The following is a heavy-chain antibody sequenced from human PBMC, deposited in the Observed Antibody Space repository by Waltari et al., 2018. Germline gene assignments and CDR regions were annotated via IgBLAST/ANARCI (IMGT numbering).Heavy chain of an antibody. CDR2: ISGSGVST. V-gene: IGHV3-23*01. D-gene: IGHD3-22*01. Sequence: EVQLLESGGGLVQPGGSLRLSCAASGFTFSSSAMSWVRQAPGKGLEWVSAISGSGVSTYYADSVRGRFTISRDTSKNTLYLQMNSLRAEDTAVYYCAKEIYDSSGMYYFDYWGQGTRVTVSS. J-gene: IGHJ4*02. CDR1: GFTFSSSA. CDR3: AKEIYDSSGMYYFDY.